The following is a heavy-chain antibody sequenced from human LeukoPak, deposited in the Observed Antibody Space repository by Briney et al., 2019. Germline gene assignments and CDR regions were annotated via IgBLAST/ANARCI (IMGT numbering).Heavy chain of an antibody. CDR1: GGSFSPYY. CDR2: INHSGGT. V-gene: IGHV4-34*10. J-gene: IGHJ4*02. D-gene: IGHD4-23*01. CDR3: ARATTVAYYFDY. Sequence: SETLSLTCAVYGGSFSPYYWTWIRQSPGKGLEWIGEINHSGGTNYNPSLKSRVTMSVDTSKNQFSLKLSSVTAADTAVYYCARATTVAYYFDYWGQGTLVTVSS.